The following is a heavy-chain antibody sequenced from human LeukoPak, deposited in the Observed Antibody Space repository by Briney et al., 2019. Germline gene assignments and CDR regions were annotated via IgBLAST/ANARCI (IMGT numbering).Heavy chain of an antibody. CDR2: VWTDGERK. CDR1: GSTSGSYG. J-gene: IGHJ6*01. D-gene: IGHD3-16*01. Sequence: TGGSLRLSCAASGSTSGSYGFHWVRQAPGKGLEWVAVVWTDGERKYYADSVKGRFTVSGDNSKNTLYLQMDSLRADDTAVYYCARGEIRLLGYYDYYYAMDVWGEGTTVTVSS. V-gene: IGHV3-33*01. CDR3: ARGEIRLLGYYDYYYAMDV.